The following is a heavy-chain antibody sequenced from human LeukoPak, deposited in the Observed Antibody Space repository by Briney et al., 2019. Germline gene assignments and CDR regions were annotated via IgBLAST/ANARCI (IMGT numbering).Heavy chain of an antibody. CDR2: INHSGST. CDR1: GGSFSGYY. Sequence: PSETLSLTCAVYGGSFSGYYWSWIRQPPGKGLEWIGEINHSGSTNYNPSLKSRVTISVDTSKNQFSLKLSSVTAADTAVYYCARVPNWNYWGLLYYFDYWGQGTLVTVSS. J-gene: IGHJ4*02. D-gene: IGHD1-7*01. CDR3: ARVPNWNYWGLLYYFDY. V-gene: IGHV4-34*01.